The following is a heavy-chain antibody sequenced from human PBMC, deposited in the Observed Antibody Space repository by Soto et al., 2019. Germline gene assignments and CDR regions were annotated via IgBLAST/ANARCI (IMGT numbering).Heavy chain of an antibody. V-gene: IGHV4-39*01. J-gene: IGHJ6*02. CDR2: IYYSGST. CDR3: ARHDCISSSCYYYYYYSMDV. Sequence: SETLSLTCTVSGGSISSSSYYWGWIRQPPGKGLEWIGSIYYSGSTYYNPSLKSRVTISVDTSKSQFSLKLSSVTAADTAVYYCARHDCISSSCYYYYYYSMDVWGQGTTVTVSS. CDR1: GGSISSSSYY. D-gene: IGHD2-2*01.